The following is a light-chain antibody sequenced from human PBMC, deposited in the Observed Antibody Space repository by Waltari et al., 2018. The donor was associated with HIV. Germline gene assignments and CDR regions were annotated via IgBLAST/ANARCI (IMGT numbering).Light chain of an antibody. CDR3: QQYENWPYT. J-gene: IGKJ2*01. V-gene: IGKV3-15*01. Sequence: EMVMTQSPATLSVSPGERATLSCRASQSVGSKLAWYQQKPGQAPRLLIYGASSRATGVSARFSGSGSGTEFTLTVSSLDSEDFAVYYCQQYENWPYTFGQGTKLEIK. CDR2: GAS. CDR1: QSVGSK.